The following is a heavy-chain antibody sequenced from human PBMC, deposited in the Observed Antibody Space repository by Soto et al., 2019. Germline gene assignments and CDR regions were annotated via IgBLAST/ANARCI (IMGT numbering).Heavy chain of an antibody. V-gene: IGHV1-3*01. D-gene: IGHD6-19*01. CDR3: AVIAVAGTSGAYFDY. Sequence: ASVKVSCKASEYTFTSYAMHWVRQAPGQRLEWMGWINAGNDNTKFSQKFQGRVTITRDTSASTAYMDLSGLRSEDTAVYYCAVIAVAGTSGAYFDYWGQGTLVTVSS. J-gene: IGHJ4*02. CDR2: INAGNDNT. CDR1: EYTFTSYA.